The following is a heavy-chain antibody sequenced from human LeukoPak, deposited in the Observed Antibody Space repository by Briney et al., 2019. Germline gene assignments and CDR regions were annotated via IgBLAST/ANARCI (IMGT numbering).Heavy chain of an antibody. CDR2: ISSSGNT. Sequence: GGSLRLSCAASGFTFSRSAMTWVRQTPGKGLDWVSSISSSGNTYYADSVKGRFTISRDNSKNMLYLQMNSLRAEDTAVYYCAKGGYSSSPGWFDPWGQGTLVTVSS. D-gene: IGHD6-13*01. CDR1: GFTFSRSA. J-gene: IGHJ5*02. V-gene: IGHV3-23*01. CDR3: AKGGYSSSPGWFDP.